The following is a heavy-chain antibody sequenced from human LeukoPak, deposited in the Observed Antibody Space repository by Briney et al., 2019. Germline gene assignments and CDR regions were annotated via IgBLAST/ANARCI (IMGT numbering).Heavy chain of an antibody. Sequence: GESLRLSCAASGFTFSSYAMSWVRQAPGKGLEWVSSIGGSGGSTYYADSVKGRFTISRDNSKSTLYLQMNSLRAEDTAVYYCAKVETAAAATLRGFDYWGQGTLVTVSS. CDR1: GFTFSSYA. V-gene: IGHV3-23*01. D-gene: IGHD6-13*01. CDR2: IGGSGGST. CDR3: AKVETAAAATLRGFDY. J-gene: IGHJ4*02.